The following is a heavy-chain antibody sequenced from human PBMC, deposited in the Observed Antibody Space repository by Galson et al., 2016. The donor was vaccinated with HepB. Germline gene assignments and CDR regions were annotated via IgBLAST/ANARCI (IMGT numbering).Heavy chain of an antibody. CDR2: ISSSSNFI. Sequence: SLRLSCAASGFGFSSYRMNWVRQAPGKGLDWVATISSSSNFIYYADSVKGRFTISRDNAEDSLDLQMNSLRAEDTAVYYCARGYAPAAGGGFDYWGQGTLVTVSS. CDR3: ARGYAPAAGGGFDY. D-gene: IGHD6-13*01. J-gene: IGHJ4*02. CDR1: GFGFSSYR. V-gene: IGHV3-21*01.